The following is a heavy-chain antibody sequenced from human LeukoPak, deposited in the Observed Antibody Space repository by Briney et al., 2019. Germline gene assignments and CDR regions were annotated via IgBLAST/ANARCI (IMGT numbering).Heavy chain of an antibody. CDR1: GGPISSRSCY. CDR2: IYYTGST. CDR3: AREDDVLADNAFDI. V-gene: IGHV4-39*07. J-gene: IGHJ3*02. Sequence: SETLSLTCAVSGGPISSRSCYWGWIRQPPGKGLEWIGSIYYTGSTYHNPSLKSRVTMSVDTSMNQFSLNLNSVTAADTAVYYCAREDDVLADNAFDIWGQGTVVTVSS. D-gene: IGHD3-9*01.